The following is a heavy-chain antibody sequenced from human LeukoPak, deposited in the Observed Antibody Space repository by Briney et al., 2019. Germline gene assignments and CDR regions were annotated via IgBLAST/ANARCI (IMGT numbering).Heavy chain of an antibody. CDR1: GFTFSSYG. CDR2: IWYDGSNK. Sequence: GGSLRLSCAASGFTFSSYGMHWVRQAPGKGLEWVAVIWYDGSNKYYADSLKGRFTISRDNAKSSLYLQMKSLRAEDTAVYYCARVNVCPRCHFDYWGQGTLVTVSS. V-gene: IGHV3-33*01. D-gene: IGHD3-16*01. J-gene: IGHJ4*02. CDR3: ARVNVCPRCHFDY.